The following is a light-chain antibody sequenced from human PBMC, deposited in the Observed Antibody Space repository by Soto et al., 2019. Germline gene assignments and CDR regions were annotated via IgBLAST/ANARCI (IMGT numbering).Light chain of an antibody. V-gene: IGKV3-20*01. J-gene: IGKJ1*01. CDR1: QSVSSSY. CDR2: GTS. CDR3: QQYGSSSWT. Sequence: EIVLTQSPGTLSLSPGERATLSCRASQSVSSSYLAWYQQKPGQAPRHLIYGTSSRATANPDRFSGSGSGTDFTLNISRLEPEDFAVYYCQQYGSSSWTFGQGTKVEIK.